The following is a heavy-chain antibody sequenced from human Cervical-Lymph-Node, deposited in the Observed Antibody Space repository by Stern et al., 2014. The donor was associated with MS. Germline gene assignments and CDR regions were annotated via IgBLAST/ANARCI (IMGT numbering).Heavy chain of an antibody. D-gene: IGHD6-6*01. CDR3: VKSPRMSVAARPGDFDY. CDR2: ISSNGGST. Sequence: EVQLVESGGGLVQPGGSLRLSCSASGFTFSSYAMHWVRQAPGKGLEHVSAISSNGGSTYYADSVKGRFTISRDNSKNTLYLQMSSLRAEDTAVYYCVKSPRMSVAARPGDFDYWGQGTLVTVSS. V-gene: IGHV3-64D*06. J-gene: IGHJ4*02. CDR1: GFTFSSYA.